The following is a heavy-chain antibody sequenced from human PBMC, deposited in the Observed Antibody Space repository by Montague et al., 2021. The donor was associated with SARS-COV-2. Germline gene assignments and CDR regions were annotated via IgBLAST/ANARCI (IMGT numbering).Heavy chain of an antibody. CDR3: ARDPRVVLAATMYNWFDP. V-gene: IGHV4-39*07. CDR2: IYYSGST. Sequence: IYYSGSTYYNPSLKSRVTISVDTSKNQFSLKLSSVTAADTAVYYCARDPRVVLAATMYNWFDPWGQGTLVTVSS. D-gene: IGHD2-15*01. J-gene: IGHJ5*02.